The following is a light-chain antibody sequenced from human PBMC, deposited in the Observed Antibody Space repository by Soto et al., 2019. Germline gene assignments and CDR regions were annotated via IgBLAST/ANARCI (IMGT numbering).Light chain of an antibody. Sequence: QSVLTQPPSVSGAPGQRVTISCTGSSSNIGAGYDVHWYQQLPGTAPKLLIYGNSNRPSGFADRFSGSKSGTSASLAITGLQAEDEADYYCQSYDSCLSGVVVFGGGTKLTVL. CDR3: QSYDSCLSGVVV. CDR1: SSNIGAGYD. V-gene: IGLV1-40*01. J-gene: IGLJ2*01. CDR2: GNS.